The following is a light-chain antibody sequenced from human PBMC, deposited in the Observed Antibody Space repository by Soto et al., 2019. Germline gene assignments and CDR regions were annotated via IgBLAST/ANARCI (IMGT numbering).Light chain of an antibody. CDR3: QQYIDSPRT. J-gene: IGKJ1*01. CDR1: QTVNRNY. V-gene: IGKV3-20*01. Sequence: EIILTQSPGTLALSPGVGATLSCRASQTVNRNYLAWYHQRPGQPPRLLIYGVSHRSSGVPDRFSGDGSGTEFTLTIGRLDPDDFGVYYCQQYIDSPRTFGQGTRVQVK. CDR2: GVS.